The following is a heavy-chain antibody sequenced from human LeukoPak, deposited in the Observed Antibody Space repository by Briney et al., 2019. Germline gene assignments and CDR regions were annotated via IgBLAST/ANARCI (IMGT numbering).Heavy chain of an antibody. CDR2: INEDGSAG. V-gene: IGHV3-7*01. D-gene: IGHD3-16*01. J-gene: IGHJ4*02. CDR3: AGEPRSLAY. CDR1: GFTFSRYW. Sequence: GGSLRLSCAASGFTFSRYWMSWVRQAPGKGLECVAMINEDGSAGYYVDSAKGRFTISRDNAQNSLYLQMNNPRAGDTAVYYCAGEPRSLAYWGQGALVTVSS.